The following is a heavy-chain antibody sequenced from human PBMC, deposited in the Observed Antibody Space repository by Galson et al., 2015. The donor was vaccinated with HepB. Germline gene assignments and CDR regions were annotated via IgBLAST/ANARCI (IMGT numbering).Heavy chain of an antibody. CDR3: ARDQNPNPHQFDS. J-gene: IGHJ4*02. D-gene: IGHD2-2*01. CDR2: TYYRSQWYT. Sequence: CAISGDSVSSNTAAWNWIRQSPSRGLEWLGRTYYRSQWYTDYAVSVRGRITINADTSKNQFSLQLNSVTSEDTAVYYCARDQNPNPHQFDSWGQGSLVTVSS. CDR1: GDSVSSNTAA. V-gene: IGHV6-1*01.